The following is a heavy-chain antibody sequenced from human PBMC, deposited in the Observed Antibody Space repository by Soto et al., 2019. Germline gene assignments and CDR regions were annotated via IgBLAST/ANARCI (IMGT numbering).Heavy chain of an antibody. CDR2: ISYTGST. CDR1: GGSISNHH. Sequence: SETLSLTCKVSGGSISNHHWSWIRQPPGKGLEWIGFISYTGSTNYNPSLNSRVTISVDTSKNQFSLKLTSVTAADTAVYYCTKDTNAYNFYSCGQXSLVTVSS. J-gene: IGHJ4*02. CDR3: TKDTNAYNFYS. V-gene: IGHV4-59*11. D-gene: IGHD2-8*01.